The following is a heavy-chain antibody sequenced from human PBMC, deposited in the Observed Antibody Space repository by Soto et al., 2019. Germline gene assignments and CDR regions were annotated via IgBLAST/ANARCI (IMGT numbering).Heavy chain of an antibody. CDR3: ARGRIIVAGGFDP. CDR2: MNPSTGNT. J-gene: IGHJ5*02. CDR1: GYTFTSYD. D-gene: IGHD6-19*01. Sequence: QVQLVQSGAEVKKPGASVKVSCKASGYTFTSYDIIGVRQATGQGLEWMGWMNPSTGNTDSAEKFQGRLTMTRNTSISTVYMELSSLSFEDTVVYYCARGRIIVAGGFDPWGQGTLVTVSS. V-gene: IGHV1-8*01.